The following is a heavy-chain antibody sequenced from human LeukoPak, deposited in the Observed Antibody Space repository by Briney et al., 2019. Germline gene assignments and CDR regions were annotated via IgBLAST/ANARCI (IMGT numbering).Heavy chain of an antibody. V-gene: IGHV3-23*01. Sequence: GGSLRLSCAASGFTFSSYAMSWVRQAPGKGLEWVSAISGSGGSTYYADSVKGRLTISRDNSKNTLYLQMNSLRAEDTAVYYCAKDPLWFGEFDTFDYWGQGTLVTVSS. CDR2: ISGSGGST. CDR3: AKDPLWFGEFDTFDY. CDR1: GFTFSSYA. D-gene: IGHD3-10*01. J-gene: IGHJ4*02.